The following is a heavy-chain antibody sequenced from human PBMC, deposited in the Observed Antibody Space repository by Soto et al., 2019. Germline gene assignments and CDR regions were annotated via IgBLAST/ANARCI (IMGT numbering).Heavy chain of an antibody. CDR1: SGSINSFY. Sequence: SETLSVTCTVSSGSINSFYWSWIRQPAGKGLEWIGRIHSSGTTNYNPSLKSRVTMSVDTSRNQFSLKLTSVTAADTAVYYCARDRIIGTSYSDYWGHGVLVTVSS. CDR2: IHSSGTT. V-gene: IGHV4-4*07. CDR3: ARDRIIGTSYSDY. J-gene: IGHJ4*01. D-gene: IGHD1-7*01.